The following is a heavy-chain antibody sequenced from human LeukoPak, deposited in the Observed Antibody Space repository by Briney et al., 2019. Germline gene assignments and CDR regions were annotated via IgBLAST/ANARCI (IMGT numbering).Heavy chain of an antibody. CDR2: VNPQGSGT. CDR1: GFTFSSYW. Sequence: GGSLRLSCAASGFTFSSYWMHWVRQAPGKGLVWVSRVNPQGSGTSYTASVKGRFTISRDNAKDALHLRMDNLRVEDTAVYYCARARWSSTGWFLGYWGQGTLVTVSS. V-gene: IGHV3-74*01. CDR3: ARARWSSTGWFLGY. D-gene: IGHD6-19*01. J-gene: IGHJ4*02.